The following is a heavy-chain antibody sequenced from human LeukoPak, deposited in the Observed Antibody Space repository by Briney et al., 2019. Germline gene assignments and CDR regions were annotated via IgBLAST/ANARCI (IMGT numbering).Heavy chain of an antibody. V-gene: IGHV3-30-3*01. CDR3: AKDRYHSSYYYYGMDV. CDR1: GFTFSSYA. D-gene: IGHD6-19*01. J-gene: IGHJ6*02. CDR2: ISYDGSNK. Sequence: GGSLRLSCAASGFTFSSYAMHWVRQAPGKGLEWVAVISYDGSNKYYADSVKGRFTISRDNSKNTLYLQMNSLRAEDTAVYYCAKDRYHSSYYYYGMDVWGQGTTVTVSS.